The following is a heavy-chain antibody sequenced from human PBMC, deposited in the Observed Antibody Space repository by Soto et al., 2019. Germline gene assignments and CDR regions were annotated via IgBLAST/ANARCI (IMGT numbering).Heavy chain of an antibody. CDR1: GFTFSSYA. J-gene: IGHJ6*02. V-gene: IGHV3-23*01. D-gene: IGHD6-6*01. Sequence: PGGSLRLSCAASGFTFSSYAMSWVRQAPGKGLEWVSAISGSGGSTYYAESVKGRFTISRDSSKNTLYLQMNSLRAEDTAVYYCARVDRGSSLFYYYYGMDVWGQGTTVTVSS. CDR3: ARVDRGSSLFYYYYGMDV. CDR2: ISGSGGST.